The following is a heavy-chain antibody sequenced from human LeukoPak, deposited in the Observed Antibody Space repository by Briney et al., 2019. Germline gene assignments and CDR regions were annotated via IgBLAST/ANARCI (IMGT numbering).Heavy chain of an antibody. D-gene: IGHD1-1*01. V-gene: IGHV4-39*01. Sequence: SETLSLTCTVSGGSISSSSYYWGWIRQPPGKGLEWIGGIYYSGSTYYNPSLKSRVTISVDTSKNQFSLKLSSVTAADTAVYYCARQSRSDNRTDDFFDYWGQGILVTVSS. CDR1: GGSISSSSYY. CDR3: ARQSRSDNRTDDFFDY. CDR2: IYYSGST. J-gene: IGHJ4*02.